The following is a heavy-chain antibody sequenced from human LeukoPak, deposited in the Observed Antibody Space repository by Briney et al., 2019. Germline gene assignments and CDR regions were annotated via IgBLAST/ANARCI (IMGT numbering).Heavy chain of an antibody. V-gene: IGHV6-1*01. CDR2: TYYRSKWYS. Sequence: SQTLSLTCAISGDSVSSNSAVWNWIWQSPSRGLEGLGRTYYRSKWYSDYAVSVKSRITIKPDTSKNQFSLQLNSVTPEDTAVYYCARIGYDRPDVDGWGQGTLVTVSS. CDR3: ARIGYDRPDVDG. D-gene: IGHD5-12*01. J-gene: IGHJ4*02. CDR1: GDSVSSNSAV.